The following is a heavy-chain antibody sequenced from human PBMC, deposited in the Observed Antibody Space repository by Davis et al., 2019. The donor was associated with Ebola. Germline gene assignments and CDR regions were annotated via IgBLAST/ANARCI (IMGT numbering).Heavy chain of an antibody. D-gene: IGHD3-10*01. CDR2: ISYDGSNK. CDR3: ARNSGSSMVRGVRGYYYGMDV. J-gene: IGHJ6*02. CDR1: GFTFSSYA. Sequence: PGGSLRLSCAASGFTFSSYAMHWVRQAPGKGLEWVAVISYDGSNKYYADSVKGRFTISRDNSKNTLYLQMNSLRAEDTAVYYCARNSGSSMVRGVRGYYYGMDVWGQGTTVTVSS. V-gene: IGHV3-30-3*01.